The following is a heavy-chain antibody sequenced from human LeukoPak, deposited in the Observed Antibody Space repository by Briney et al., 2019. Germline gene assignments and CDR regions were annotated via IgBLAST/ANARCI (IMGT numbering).Heavy chain of an antibody. J-gene: IGHJ5*02. CDR1: GYSISSGYY. Sequence: SETLSLTCTVSGYSISSGYYWGWIRQPPGKGLEWIGSIYHIGSTFYNPSLKSRVTISVDTSKNQFSLKLSSVTAADTAVYYCARGIYWFDPWGQGTLVTVSS. CDR3: ARGIYWFDP. CDR2: IYHIGST. V-gene: IGHV4-38-2*02.